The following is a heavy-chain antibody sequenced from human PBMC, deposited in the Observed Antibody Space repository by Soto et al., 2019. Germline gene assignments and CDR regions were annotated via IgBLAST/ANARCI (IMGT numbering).Heavy chain of an antibody. J-gene: IGHJ4*02. CDR3: ARDDSGFSGSHYIDYFNY. CDR2: INGGNGNT. V-gene: IGHV1-3*01. D-gene: IGHD1-26*01. CDR1: GNTVPNYA. Sequence: ASVKVSCKASGNTVPNYAIHWVRQAPGQRLEWMGWINGGNGNTYYSERFQGRVTFTRDTSAGTVYMQLSSLTSEDTAVYYCARDDSGFSGSHYIDYFNYWGQGALVTVSS.